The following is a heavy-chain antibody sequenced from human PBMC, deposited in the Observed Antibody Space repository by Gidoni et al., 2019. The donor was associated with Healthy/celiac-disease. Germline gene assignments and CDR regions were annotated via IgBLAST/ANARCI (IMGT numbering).Heavy chain of an antibody. CDR1: GYTFTSYD. V-gene: IGHV1-8*01. CDR2: MNPNSGNT. J-gene: IGHJ4*02. Sequence: QVQLVQSGAEVKKPGASVKVSCKASGYTFTSYDLNWVRQATGQGLEWMGWMNPNSGNTGYAQKFQGRVTMTRNTSISTAYMELSSLRSEDTAVYYCARAAYYYDSSGYITLFDYWGQGTLVTVSS. D-gene: IGHD3-22*01. CDR3: ARAAYYYDSSGYITLFDY.